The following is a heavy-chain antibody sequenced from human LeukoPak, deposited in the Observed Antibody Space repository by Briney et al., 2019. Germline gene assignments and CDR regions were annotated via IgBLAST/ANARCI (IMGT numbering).Heavy chain of an antibody. Sequence: GRSLRLSCAASGFTFSNYGLHWVRQAPGKGLEWLAVMWFDGSHKYYADSVKGRVTISRDNSKSMLYLQMNSLRAEDTAVYYCARDITGDPPPYYFDYWGQGSLVTVSS. CDR1: GFTFSNYG. V-gene: IGHV3-33*01. D-gene: IGHD7-27*01. CDR2: MWFDGSHK. J-gene: IGHJ4*02. CDR3: ARDITGDPPPYYFDY.